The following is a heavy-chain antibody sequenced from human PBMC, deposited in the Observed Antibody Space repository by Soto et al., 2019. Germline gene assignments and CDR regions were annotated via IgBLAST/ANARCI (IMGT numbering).Heavy chain of an antibody. V-gene: IGHV1-69*06. Sequence: SVKVSCKAFGGIFSSYAFSWVRQAPGEGLEWMGGIIPISDTTKYAQRFQDRVTITADKSTSTVYMELSSLRSEDTTTYYCARDLPYCSSTSCYFVYYYGMDVWGQGTTVTVSS. D-gene: IGHD2-2*01. CDR3: ARDLPYCSSTSCYFVYYYGMDV. CDR1: GGIFSSYA. CDR2: IIPISDTT. J-gene: IGHJ6*02.